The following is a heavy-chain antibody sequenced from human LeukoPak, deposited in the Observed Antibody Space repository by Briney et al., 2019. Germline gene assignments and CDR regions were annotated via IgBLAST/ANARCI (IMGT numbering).Heavy chain of an antibody. D-gene: IGHD3-10*01. CDR1: GGTFSSYA. CDR2: IIPIFGTA. Sequence: SVKVSCKASGGTFSSYAISWVRQAPGQGFEWMGGIIPIFGTANYAQKFQGRVTITADESTSTAYMELSSLRSEDTAVYYCASGGSGSSVYYFDYWGQGTLVTVSS. J-gene: IGHJ4*02. CDR3: ASGGSGSSVYYFDY. V-gene: IGHV1-69*13.